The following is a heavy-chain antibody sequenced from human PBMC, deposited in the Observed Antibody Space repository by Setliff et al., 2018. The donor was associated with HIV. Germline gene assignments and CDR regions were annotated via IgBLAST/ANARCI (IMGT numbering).Heavy chain of an antibody. D-gene: IGHD5-18*01. CDR3: ARGTKGIQLWYTLSFDY. J-gene: IGHJ4*02. Sequence: SETLSLTCTVSGGSINSGNNYWSWIRQHPGKGLEWIGESDHSGSTNYNPSLKSRVTTSVDTSKKQFSLKLTSVTAADTAVYYCARGTKGIQLWYTLSFDYWGQGTRVTVPQ. CDR1: GGSINSGNNY. V-gene: IGHV4-39*07. CDR2: SDHSGST.